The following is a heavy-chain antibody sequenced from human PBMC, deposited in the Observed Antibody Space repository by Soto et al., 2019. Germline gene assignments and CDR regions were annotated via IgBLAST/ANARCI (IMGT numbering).Heavy chain of an antibody. CDR1: GDSVSSYSAA. CDR2: TYYRSRFFS. D-gene: IGHD3-10*01. Sequence: PQTLSLTCAISGDSVSSYSAAWNWIRQSPSGGLEWLGRTYYRSRFFSDYAESVKSRIIINPDTSKNQFSLQLKSVTPEDTAVYYCVRDRYSSSGRFDPWGQGTPVTVSS. CDR3: VRDRYSSSGRFDP. J-gene: IGHJ5*02. V-gene: IGHV6-1*01.